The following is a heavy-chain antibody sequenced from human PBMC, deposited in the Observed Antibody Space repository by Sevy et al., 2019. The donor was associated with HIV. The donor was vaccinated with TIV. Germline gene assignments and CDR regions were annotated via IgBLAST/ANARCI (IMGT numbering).Heavy chain of an antibody. Sequence: GGSLRLSCAASGFTFSSYWMSWVRQAPGKGLEWVATINQDGSETFYVDSVKGRFTISRHNPRKSLYLQMNSLSAEDTAIYYCARVPLYDDPWYCDHWGQGSLVTVSS. J-gene: IGHJ4*02. CDR3: ARVPLYDDPWYCDH. CDR1: GFTFSSYW. V-gene: IGHV3-7*01. D-gene: IGHD2-15*01. CDR2: INQDGSET.